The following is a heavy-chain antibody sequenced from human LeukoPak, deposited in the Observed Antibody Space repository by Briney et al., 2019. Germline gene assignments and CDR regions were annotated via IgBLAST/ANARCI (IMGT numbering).Heavy chain of an antibody. CDR1: VFTFSSYS. D-gene: IGHD6-13*01. V-gene: IGHV3-21*01. CDR2: ISSSSSYI. Sequence: GGSLRLSCAASVFTFSSYSMNWVRQALGKGLEXFSSISSSSSYIYYADSVKGRFTISKDNAKNSLYLQMNSLRAEDTAVYYCASMMIAAAGYDYWGQGTLVTVSS. CDR3: ASMMIAAAGYDY. J-gene: IGHJ4*02.